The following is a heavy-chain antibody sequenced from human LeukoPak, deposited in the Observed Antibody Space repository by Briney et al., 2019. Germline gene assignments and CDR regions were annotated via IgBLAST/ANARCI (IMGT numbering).Heavy chain of an antibody. CDR1: GFTFSSYA. J-gene: IGHJ4*02. CDR2: ISYDGSNK. CDR3: AKTDGVYYDFWSGSYYFDY. Sequence: GGSLRLSCAASGFTFSSYAMHWVRQAPGKGLEWVAVISYDGSNKYHADSVKGRFTISRDNSKNTLYLQMNSLRAEDTAVYYCAKTDGVYYDFWSGSYYFDYWGQGTLVTVSS. V-gene: IGHV3-30-3*02. D-gene: IGHD3-3*01.